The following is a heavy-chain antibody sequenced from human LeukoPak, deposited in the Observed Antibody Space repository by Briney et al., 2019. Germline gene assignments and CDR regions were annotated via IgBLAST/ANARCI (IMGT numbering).Heavy chain of an antibody. CDR3: VKEANGYYFDY. Sequence: GGSLRLSCSASGFTFSSYAMHWVRQAPGKGLEYVSAISSNGGSTYYADSVKGRFTISGDNSKNTLYLQMSSLRAEDTAVYYCVKEANGYYFDYWGQGTLVTVSS. D-gene: IGHD2-8*01. J-gene: IGHJ4*02. CDR1: GFTFSSYA. CDR2: ISSNGGST. V-gene: IGHV3-64D*06.